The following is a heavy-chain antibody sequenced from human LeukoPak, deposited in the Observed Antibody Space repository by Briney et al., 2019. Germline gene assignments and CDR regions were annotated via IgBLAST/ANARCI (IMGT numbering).Heavy chain of an antibody. CDR3: ARAERYCSGGSCYSEDYYCYYGMDV. CDR1: GFTFSSYG. D-gene: IGHD2-15*01. J-gene: IGHJ6*02. V-gene: IGHV3-33*01. Sequence: PGGSLRLSCAASGFTFSSYGMHWVRQAPGKGLEWVAVIWYDGSNKYYADSVKGRFTISRDNSKNTLYLQMNSLRAEDTAVYYCARAERYCSGGSCYSEDYYCYYGMDVWGQGTTVTVSS. CDR2: IWYDGSNK.